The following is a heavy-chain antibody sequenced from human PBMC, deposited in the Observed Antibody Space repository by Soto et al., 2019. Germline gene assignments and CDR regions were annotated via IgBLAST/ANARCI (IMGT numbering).Heavy chain of an antibody. CDR2: IIPIFGTA. J-gene: IGHJ3*02. Sequence: QVQLVQSGAELKKPGSSVKVSCKASGGTFSSYAISWVRQAPGQGLEWMGGIIPIFGTANYAQNFQCRVTITEDKSTSTAYMELGSRSFEDTAVYECARGSGRRGYIYGCVAFDIWGQGTMVTVSS. CDR3: ARGSGRRGYIYGCVAFDI. V-gene: IGHV1-69*06. D-gene: IGHD5-18*01. CDR1: GGTFSSYA.